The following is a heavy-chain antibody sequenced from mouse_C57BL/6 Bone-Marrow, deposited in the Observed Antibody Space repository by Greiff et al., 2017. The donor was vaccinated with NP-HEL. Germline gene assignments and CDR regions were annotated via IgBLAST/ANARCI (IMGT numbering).Heavy chain of an antibody. CDR3: TTDLYGSSLPFAY. Sequence: EVQLQESGAELVRPGASVKLSCTASGFNIKDYYMHWVKQRPEQGLEWIGRIDPEDGDTEYAPKFQGKATMTADTSSNTAYLQLSSLTSEDTAVYYCTTDLYGSSLPFAYWGQGTLVTVSA. CDR2: IDPEDGDT. D-gene: IGHD1-1*01. CDR1: GFNIKDYY. J-gene: IGHJ3*01. V-gene: IGHV14-1*01.